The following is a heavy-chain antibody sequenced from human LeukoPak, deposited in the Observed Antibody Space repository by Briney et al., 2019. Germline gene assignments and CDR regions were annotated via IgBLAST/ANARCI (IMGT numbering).Heavy chain of an antibody. Sequence: SETLSLTCTVSGGSISSGGYYWSWIRQPPGKGLEWIGYIYHSGSTYYNPSLKSRVTISVDRSKNQFSLKLSSVTAADTAVYYCARGTYDYSKDYWGQGTLVTVSS. J-gene: IGHJ4*02. CDR1: GGSISSGGYY. V-gene: IGHV4-30-2*01. CDR3: ARGTYDYSKDY. D-gene: IGHD4-11*01. CDR2: IYHSGST.